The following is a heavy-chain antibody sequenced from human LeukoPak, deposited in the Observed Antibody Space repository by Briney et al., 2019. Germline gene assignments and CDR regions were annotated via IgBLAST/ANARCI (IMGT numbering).Heavy chain of an antibody. V-gene: IGHV3-30-3*01. D-gene: IGHD6-6*01. CDR3: AREDSSSFDY. J-gene: IGHJ4*02. CDR2: ISYDGSNK. Sequence: RSGRSLRLSCAASGFTFSSYAMHWVGQAPGKGLEWVAVISYDGSNKYYADSVKGRFTISRDNSKNTLYLQMNSLRAEDTAVYYCAREDSSSFDYWGQGTLVTVSS. CDR1: GFTFSSYA.